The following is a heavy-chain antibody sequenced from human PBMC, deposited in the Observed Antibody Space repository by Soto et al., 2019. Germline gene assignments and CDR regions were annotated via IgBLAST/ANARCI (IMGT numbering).Heavy chain of an antibody. J-gene: IGHJ4*02. Sequence: QVQLVQSGAEVKKPGASVKVSCKASGYTFRAYPICWVRQAPGQRLECMGWINASNGNTRYSEKFEGRVTFTRDTSATTAYREFSSLRSEDTAVYFCARDTDLTLVTTLDYWGQGTPVTVSS. D-gene: IGHD4-17*01. CDR1: GYTFRAYP. CDR3: ARDTDLTLVTTLDY. V-gene: IGHV1-3*01. CDR2: INASNGNT.